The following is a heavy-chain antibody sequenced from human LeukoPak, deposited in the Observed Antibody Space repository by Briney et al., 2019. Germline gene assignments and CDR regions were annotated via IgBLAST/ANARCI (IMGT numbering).Heavy chain of an antibody. CDR3: ARDRSRGTGTFDY. D-gene: IGHD1-1*01. J-gene: IGHJ4*02. V-gene: IGHV4-31*03. CDR2: IYYSGST. CDR1: GGSISSGGYY. Sequence: SQTLSLTCTVSGGSISSGGYYWSWIRQHPGKGLEWLGYIYYSGSTYYNPSLKSRLTISVDTSKNQFSLKLSSVTAADTAVYYCARDRSRGTGTFDYWGQGTLVTVSS.